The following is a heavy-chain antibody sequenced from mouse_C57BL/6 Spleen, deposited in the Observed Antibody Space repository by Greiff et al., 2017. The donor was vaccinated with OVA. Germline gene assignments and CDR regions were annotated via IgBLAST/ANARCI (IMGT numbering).Heavy chain of an antibody. Sequence: QVQLQQSGAELMKPGASVKLSCKATGYTFTGYWIEWVKQRPGHGLEWIGELLPGSGSTNYNEKVKGKATFTSDTSSNTAYMQLSSLTTEDSAIYYCARWGGTGYWGQGTTLTGSS. V-gene: IGHV1-9*01. CDR1: GYTFTGYW. J-gene: IGHJ2*01. CDR2: LLPGSGST. D-gene: IGHD3-3*01. CDR3: ARWGGTGY.